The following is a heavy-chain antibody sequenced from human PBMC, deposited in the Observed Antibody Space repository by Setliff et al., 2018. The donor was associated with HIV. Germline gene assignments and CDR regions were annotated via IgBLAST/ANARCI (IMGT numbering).Heavy chain of an antibody. D-gene: IGHD2-8*01. CDR1: GYTLTEVS. CDR2: FDPQDGET. J-gene: IGHJ5*02. V-gene: IGHV1-24*01. CDR3: ARVLLRTNPLYGVASNWFDP. Sequence: ASVKVSCKVSGYTLTEVSMHWVRQAPKKGLEWMGYFDPQDGETVHAQKFQGRVTLTEDTSTDTAYMELSGLRPEDTAVYYCARVLLRTNPLYGVASNWFDPWGQGTLVTVSS.